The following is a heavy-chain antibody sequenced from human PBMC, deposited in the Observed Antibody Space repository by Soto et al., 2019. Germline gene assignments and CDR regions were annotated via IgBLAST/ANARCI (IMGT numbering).Heavy chain of an antibody. J-gene: IGHJ1*01. CDR3: AKSYYTGTLGGSH. CDR1: GFTFDSYA. V-gene: IGHV3-23*01. D-gene: IGHD6-13*01. CDR2: IIYSGAST. Sequence: EVQLLESGGDLVQPGGSLRLSCAASGFTFDSYAMMWVRQAPGKGLEWVSSIIYSGASTYYADSVKGRFTISRDNSKYTLFLQMDNLRAEDTAMYYCAKSYYTGTLGGSHWGQGTMVTVSS.